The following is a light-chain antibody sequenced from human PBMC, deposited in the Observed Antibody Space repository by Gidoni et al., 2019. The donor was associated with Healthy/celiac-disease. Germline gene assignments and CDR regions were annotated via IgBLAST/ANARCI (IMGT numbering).Light chain of an antibody. J-gene: IGKJ1*01. V-gene: IGKV3-15*01. Sequence: EIVMTQSPAILSVSPGERATLSCRASQSISSNLAWYQQKPGQAPRLLIYGASTRATGVPARFSGSGFGTEFTLTISSLQSEDFAVYYCQQYNNWPLWTFXXXTKVEIK. CDR2: GAS. CDR3: QQYNNWPLWT. CDR1: QSISSN.